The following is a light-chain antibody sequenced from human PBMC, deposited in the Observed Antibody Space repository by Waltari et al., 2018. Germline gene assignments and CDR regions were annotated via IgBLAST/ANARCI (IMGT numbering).Light chain of an antibody. CDR2: DAS. CDR3: QQYNSYPSYT. J-gene: IGKJ2*01. V-gene: IGKV1-5*01. Sequence: DIQMTQSPSSLSASVGDRVTITCRPSQSISSWLAWYQQKPGKAPKLLIYDASSLESGVPSRFSGSGSGTEFTLTISSLQPDDFATYYCQQYNSYPSYTFGQGTKLEIK. CDR1: QSISSW.